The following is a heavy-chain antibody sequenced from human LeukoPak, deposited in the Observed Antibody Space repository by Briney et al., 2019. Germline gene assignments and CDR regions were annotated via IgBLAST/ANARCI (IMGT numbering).Heavy chain of an antibody. D-gene: IGHD2-21*02. CDR1: GGSISSGDKY. Sequence: PSETLSLTCNVSGGSISSGDKYWSWIRQPPGKGLEWIGYIYYSGSTYYNPSLKRRLTISVDTSENQFSLHLTSVTAADTAVYFCARVTRWAGLDFWGQGTLVTVSS. CDR3: ARVTRWAGLDF. V-gene: IGHV4-30-4*01. CDR2: IYYSGST. J-gene: IGHJ4*02.